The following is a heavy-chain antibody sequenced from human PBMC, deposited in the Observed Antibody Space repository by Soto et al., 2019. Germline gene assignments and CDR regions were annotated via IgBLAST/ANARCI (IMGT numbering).Heavy chain of an antibody. D-gene: IGHD2-21*02. J-gene: IGHJ4*02. V-gene: IGHV4-4*07. Sequence: PSETLSLTCTVAGGSISGFYWSWVRQPAGKGLEWIGRIYRSGATKYNPSLGNRVTMSVDTSTDQYSLNLASMTAADTAVYFCARGPFCGNDCYFDVWGQGTQVTVSS. CDR2: IYRSGAT. CDR3: ARGPFCGNDCYFDV. CDR1: GGSISGFY.